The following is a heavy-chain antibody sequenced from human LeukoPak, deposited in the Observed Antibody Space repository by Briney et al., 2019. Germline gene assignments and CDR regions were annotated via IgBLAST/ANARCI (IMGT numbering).Heavy chain of an antibody. J-gene: IGHJ4*02. Sequence: GGSLRLSCAASGFTFSSYGMSWVRQAPGKGLEWVSAISGSGGGTYYSESVKGRFTISRDNSRNTLSLQMNSLRAEDTAVYYCAKDLGSRYCSGTSRYDPLDYWGQGTLVTVSS. CDR2: ISGSGGGT. CDR1: GFTFSSYG. CDR3: AKDLGSRYCSGTSRYDPLDY. D-gene: IGHD2-2*01. V-gene: IGHV3-23*01.